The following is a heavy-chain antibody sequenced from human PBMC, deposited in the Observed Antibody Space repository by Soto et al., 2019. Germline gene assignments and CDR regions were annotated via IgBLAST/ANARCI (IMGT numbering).Heavy chain of an antibody. Sequence: EVQLVESGGGLVQPGRSLRLSCAASGFTFDDYGMHWVRQAPGKGLEWVSGIVWNSGKIDYADSVKGRFTISRDNAKNSLFLQMDSLRVEDTALYYCAKDLNPQRNFNYYFMDVWGKGTTVTVSS. D-gene: IGHD6-25*01. CDR3: AKDLNPQRNFNYYFMDV. V-gene: IGHV3-9*01. J-gene: IGHJ6*03. CDR2: IVWNSGKI. CDR1: GFTFDDYG.